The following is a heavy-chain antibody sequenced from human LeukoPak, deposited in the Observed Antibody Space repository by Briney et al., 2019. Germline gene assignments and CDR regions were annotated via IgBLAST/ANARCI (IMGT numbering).Heavy chain of an antibody. V-gene: IGHV4-34*01. CDR3: ARVKQWTPRFDY. J-gene: IGHJ4*02. Sequence: SETLSLTCAVHGGSFSGYYWSWIRQPPGKGLEWIGEINHSGSTNYNPSLKSRVTISVDTSKNQFSLKLRSVTPADTAVYYCARVKQWTPRFDYWGQGTLVTVSS. D-gene: IGHD6-19*01. CDR2: INHSGST. CDR1: GGSFSGYY.